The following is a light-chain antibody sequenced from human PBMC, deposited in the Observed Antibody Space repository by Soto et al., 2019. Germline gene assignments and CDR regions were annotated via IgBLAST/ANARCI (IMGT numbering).Light chain of an antibody. CDR2: KAT. V-gene: IGKV1-5*03. Sequence: DIQMTQSPSTLSASVGDRVTITCRASQDISAWLAWYQQKPGKPPKLVIYKATALETGVPSRFSGSGSGTEFTLTISSLQPDDFTTYYCQQYSAFPWTFGQGTKVDIK. CDR1: QDISAW. CDR3: QQYSAFPWT. J-gene: IGKJ1*01.